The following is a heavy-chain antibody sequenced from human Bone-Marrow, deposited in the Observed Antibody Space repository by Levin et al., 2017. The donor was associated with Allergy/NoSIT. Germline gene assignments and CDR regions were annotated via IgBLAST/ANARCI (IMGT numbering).Heavy chain of an antibody. Sequence: GGSLRLSCAASGFSFKQYAMSWVRQAPGKGLEWVSAVTGSGGTAYYADSVKGRFTISRDHSENTVSLQMNSLRAEDTAVYYCAKEGNYDIMTGYYFYPSFYYGMDVWGQGTTVTVSS. CDR1: GFSFKQYA. D-gene: IGHD3-9*01. V-gene: IGHV3-23*01. CDR2: VTGSGGTA. J-gene: IGHJ6*02. CDR3: AKEGNYDIMTGYYFYPSFYYGMDV.